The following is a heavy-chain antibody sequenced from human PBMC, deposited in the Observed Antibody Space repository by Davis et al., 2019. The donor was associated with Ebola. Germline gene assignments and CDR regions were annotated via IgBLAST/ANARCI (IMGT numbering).Heavy chain of an antibody. D-gene: IGHD5-24*01. CDR2: IYSGGST. Sequence: GESLKISCAASGFTVSSNYMSWVRQAPGKGLEWVSVIYSGGSTYYADSVKGRFTISRDNSKNTLYLQMNSLRAEDTAVYYCARDQGRDGYDYYYYGMDVWGQGTTVTVSS. V-gene: IGHV3-66*01. J-gene: IGHJ6*02. CDR3: ARDQGRDGYDYYYYGMDV. CDR1: GFTVSSNY.